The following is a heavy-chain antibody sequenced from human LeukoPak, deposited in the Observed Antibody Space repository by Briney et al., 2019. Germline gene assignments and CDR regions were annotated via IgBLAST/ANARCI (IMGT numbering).Heavy chain of an antibody. CDR1: GFTFSRYW. V-gene: IGHV3-9*01. CDR3: AKDKVFGGELDY. CDR2: ISWNSGTI. D-gene: IGHD3-10*01. Sequence: GGSLRLSCVASGFTFSRYWMHWVRQAPGKGLEWVSGISWNSGTIGYADSVKGRFTISRDNAKNSLCLQMNSLRAEDTALYYCAKDKVFGGELDYWGQGTLVTVSS. J-gene: IGHJ4*02.